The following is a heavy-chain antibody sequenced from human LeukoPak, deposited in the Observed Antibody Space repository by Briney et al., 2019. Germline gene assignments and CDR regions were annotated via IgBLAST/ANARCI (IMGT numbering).Heavy chain of an antibody. CDR2: INPNSGGT. J-gene: IGHJ5*02. CDR3: ARDKRSTAGNWFDP. V-gene: IGHV1-2*06. CDR1: GYTFTDYY. D-gene: IGHD1-14*01. Sequence: ASVKVSCKAFGYTFTDYYIHWVRQAPGQGLEWMGRINPNSGGTNYAQRFQGRVTVTRDTSISTAYMELSTLRSDDAAVYYCARDKRSTAGNWFDPWGQGTLVTVSS.